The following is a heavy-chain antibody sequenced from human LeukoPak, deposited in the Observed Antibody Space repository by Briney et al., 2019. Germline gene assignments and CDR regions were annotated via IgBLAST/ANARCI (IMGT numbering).Heavy chain of an antibody. CDR2: INHSGST. CDR3: ATGPGIVVVVAGYYGMAV. J-gene: IGHJ6*01. CDR1: GGSFSGYY. D-gene: IGHD2-15*01. Sequence: SATLSLTCAVYGGSFSGYYWCWIRPPPGKGLGWIGEINHSGSTDYSPSLKSRVTISGDTSKNQFSLKLSSVTAADTAVYYCATGPGIVVVVAGYYGMAVWREARTVTVHS. V-gene: IGHV4-34*01.